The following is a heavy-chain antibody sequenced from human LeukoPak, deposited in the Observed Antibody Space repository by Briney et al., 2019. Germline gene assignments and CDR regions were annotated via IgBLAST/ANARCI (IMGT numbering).Heavy chain of an antibody. V-gene: IGHV3-53*01. CDR2: IYSGGSA. CDR1: GFTVSSNY. J-gene: IGHJ5*02. D-gene: IGHD2-21*02. CDR3: ARVVTAIANWFDP. Sequence: PGGSLRLSCAASGFTVSSNYMSWVRQAPGKGLEWVSVIYSGGSAYYADSVKGRFTISRDNSKNTLYLQMNSLRAEDTAVYYCARVVTAIANWFDPWGQETLVTVSS.